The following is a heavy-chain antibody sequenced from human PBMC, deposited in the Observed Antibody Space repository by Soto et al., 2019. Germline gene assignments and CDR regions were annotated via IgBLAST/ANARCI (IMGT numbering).Heavy chain of an antibody. V-gene: IGHV4-59*01. CDR1: GGSISSYY. Sequence: SETLSLTCTVSGGSISSYYWSWIRQPPGKGLEWIGYIYYSGSTNYNPSLKSRVTISVDTSKNQFSLKLSSVTAADTAAYYCARVNVTLHLWGLGTLVTVSS. D-gene: IGHD2-21*02. CDR2: IYYSGST. CDR3: ARVNVTLHL. J-gene: IGHJ4*02.